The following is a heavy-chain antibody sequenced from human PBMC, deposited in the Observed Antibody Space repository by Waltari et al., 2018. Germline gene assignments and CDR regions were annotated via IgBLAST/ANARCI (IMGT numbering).Heavy chain of an antibody. CDR2: IYYSGST. CDR3: ATTGDSSGYGNFDY. D-gene: IGHD3-22*01. CDR1: GGSISRYY. V-gene: IGHV4-59*08. J-gene: IGHJ4*02. Sequence: QVQLQESGPGLVKPSETLSLTCTVSGGSISRYYWSWIRQPPGKGLEWIGYIYYSGSTNYNPSLKSRVTISVDTSKNQFSLKLSSVTAADTAVYYCATTGDSSGYGNFDYWGQGTLVTVSS.